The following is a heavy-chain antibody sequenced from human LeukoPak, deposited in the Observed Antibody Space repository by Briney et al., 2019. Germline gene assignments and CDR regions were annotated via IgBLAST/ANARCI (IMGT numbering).Heavy chain of an antibody. Sequence: SETLSDTCAVYGGSFSGYYWSWIRQPPGKGLEWIGEINHSGITNYNPSLNSRVTISIDTSKNQFSLKLSSVTAADTAVYYCASGYGSGSQYNWFDPWGQGTLVIVSS. V-gene: IGHV4-34*01. D-gene: IGHD3-10*01. CDR2: INHSGIT. J-gene: IGHJ5*02. CDR3: ASGYGSGSQYNWFDP. CDR1: GGSFSGYY.